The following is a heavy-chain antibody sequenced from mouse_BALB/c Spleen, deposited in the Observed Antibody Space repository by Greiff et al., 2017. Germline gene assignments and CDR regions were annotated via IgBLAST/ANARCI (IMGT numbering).Heavy chain of an antibody. CDR3: ARQGNYYGSSPFAY. CDR2: ISSGGGST. J-gene: IGHJ3*01. CDR1: GFAFSSYD. Sequence: EVMLVESGGGLVKPGGSLKLSCAASGFAFSSYDMSWVRQTPEKRLEWVAYISSGGGSTYYPDTVKGRFTISRDNAKNTLYLQMSSLKSEDTAMYYCARQGNYYGSSPFAYWGQGTLVTVSA. V-gene: IGHV5-12-1*01. D-gene: IGHD1-1*01.